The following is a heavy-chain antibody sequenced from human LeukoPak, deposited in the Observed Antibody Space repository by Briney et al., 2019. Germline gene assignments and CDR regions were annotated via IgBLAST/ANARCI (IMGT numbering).Heavy chain of an antibody. CDR3: AKDARRQYYYDSSGYYPLDY. D-gene: IGHD3-22*01. CDR2: IWYDGSNK. CDR1: GFTFSSYG. J-gene: IGHJ4*02. Sequence: PGGSLRLSCAASGFTFSSYGMHWVRQAPGKGLEWVAVIWYDGSNKYYADSVKGRFTISRDNSKNTLYLQMNSLRAEDTAVYYCAKDARRQYYYDSSGYYPLDYWGQGTLVTVSS. V-gene: IGHV3-33*06.